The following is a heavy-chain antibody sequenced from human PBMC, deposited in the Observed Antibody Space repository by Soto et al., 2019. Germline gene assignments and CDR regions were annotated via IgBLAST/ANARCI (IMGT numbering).Heavy chain of an antibody. J-gene: IGHJ6*02. V-gene: IGHV4-59*01. Sequence: SETLSLTCTVSGGSISSYYWSWIRQPPGKGLEWIGYIYYSGSTNYSPSLKSRVTISVDTSKNQFSLKLSSATAADTAVYYCARDGGGMDVWGQGTTVTVSS. CDR2: IYYSGST. D-gene: IGHD2-15*01. CDR3: ARDGGGMDV. CDR1: GGSISSYY.